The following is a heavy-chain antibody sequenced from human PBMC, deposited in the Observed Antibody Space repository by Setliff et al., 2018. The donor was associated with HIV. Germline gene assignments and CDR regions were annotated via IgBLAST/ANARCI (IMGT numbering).Heavy chain of an antibody. V-gene: IGHV1-69*05. J-gene: IGHJ4*02. D-gene: IGHD5-18*01. CDR3: ASRIQLWSSEYYFDY. CDR2: IIPIFGTA. CDR1: GGTFSSYA. Sequence: GASVKVSCKVSGGTFSSYAISWVRQAPGQGLEWMGGIIPIFGTANYAQKFQGRVTITTDESTSTAYMELSSLRSEDTAVYYCASRIQLWSSEYYFDYWGQGTLVTVSS.